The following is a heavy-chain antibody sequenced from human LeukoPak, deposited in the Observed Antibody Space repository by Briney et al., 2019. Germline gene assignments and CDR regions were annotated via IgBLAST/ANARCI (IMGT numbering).Heavy chain of an antibody. J-gene: IGHJ4*02. V-gene: IGHV1-58*02. CDR3: AAGNYYDSSALDY. CDR1: GFTFTSSA. D-gene: IGHD3-22*01. Sequence: GTSVKVSCKASGFTFTSSAMQWVRQARGQRLEWIGWIVVGSGNTNYAQKFQERVTITRDMSTSKAYMELSSLRSEDTAVYYCAAGNYYDSSALDYWGQGTLVTVSS. CDR2: IVVGSGNT.